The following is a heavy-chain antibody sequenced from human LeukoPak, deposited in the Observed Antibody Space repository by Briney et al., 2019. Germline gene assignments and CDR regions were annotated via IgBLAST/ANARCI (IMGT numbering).Heavy chain of an antibody. Sequence: SETLSLTCTVSGGSISSYYWSWIRQPPGKGLEWIGYIYYSGSTYYNPSLKSRVTISVDTSKNQFSLKLSSVTAADTAVYYCARERAMTVEYYFDYWGQGTLVTVSS. V-gene: IGHV4-59*12. CDR1: GGSISSYY. J-gene: IGHJ4*02. D-gene: IGHD3-22*01. CDR3: ARERAMTVEYYFDY. CDR2: IYYSGST.